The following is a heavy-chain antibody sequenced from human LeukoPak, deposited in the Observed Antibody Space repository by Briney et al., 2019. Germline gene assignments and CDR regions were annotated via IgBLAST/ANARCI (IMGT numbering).Heavy chain of an antibody. CDR1: GGSISSPRYY. CDR3: ARRTRYGDYFDS. Sequence: SETLSLTRTVSGGSISSPRYYWGWLRQPPGKGLQWIGTIHYSGSTYYNPSLRSRVTISIETSKNQFSLRLNSVTAADTAVYYCARRTRYGDYFDSWGQGTLLTVSS. V-gene: IGHV4-39*01. CDR2: IHYSGST. D-gene: IGHD4-17*01. J-gene: IGHJ4*02.